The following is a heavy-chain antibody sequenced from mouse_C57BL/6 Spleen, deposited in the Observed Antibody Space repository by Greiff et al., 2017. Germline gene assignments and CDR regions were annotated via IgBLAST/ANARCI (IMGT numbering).Heavy chain of an antibody. D-gene: IGHD1-1*01. CDR3: ARLDYYGSSSYYFDY. CDR1: GYTFTDSY. J-gene: IGHJ2*01. CDR2: IGPGSGST. V-gene: IGHV1-77*01. Sequence: QVQLQQSGAELVKPGASVKISCKASGYTFTDSYINWVKQRPGQGLEWIGKIGPGSGSTYYNEKFKGKATLTADKSSSTAYMQLSSLTSEDSAVYFCARLDYYGSSSYYFDYWGQGTTLTVSS.